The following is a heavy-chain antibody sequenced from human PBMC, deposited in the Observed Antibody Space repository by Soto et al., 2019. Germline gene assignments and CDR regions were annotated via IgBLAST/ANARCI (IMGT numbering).Heavy chain of an antibody. CDR3: AAHDSGGYYAEY. CDR2: IHYSGST. Sequence: QLQLQESGPGLVKPSETLSLTCTVSGDSVTISDYYWGWIRQPPGKGLEWIGSIHYSGSTYYNPSPNGRGTISGDTFKKQFSLKLTAVTAADAAVYYCAAHDSGGYYAEYWGQGTLVTVSA. CDR1: GDSVTISDYY. D-gene: IGHD3-22*01. V-gene: IGHV4-39*01. J-gene: IGHJ4*02.